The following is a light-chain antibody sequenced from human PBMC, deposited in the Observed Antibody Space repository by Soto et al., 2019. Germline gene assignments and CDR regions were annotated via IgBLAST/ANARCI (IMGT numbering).Light chain of an antibody. V-gene: IGLV2-8*01. J-gene: IGLJ3*02. Sequence: QSVLTQPPSASGSPGQSVTISCTGTSSDVGGYNYVSWYQQHPGKAPKLMIYEVSKRPSGVPDRFSGSKSANTASLTVSGLQAEDEADYYCNSYAGSSSFVFGGGTQLTVL. CDR3: NSYAGSSSFV. CDR1: SSDVGGYNY. CDR2: EVS.